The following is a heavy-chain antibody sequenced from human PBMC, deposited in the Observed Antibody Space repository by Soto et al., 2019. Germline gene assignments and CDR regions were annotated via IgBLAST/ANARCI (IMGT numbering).Heavy chain of an antibody. D-gene: IGHD3-10*01. CDR3: ARERITMVRGVTYYYYGMDV. V-gene: IGHV4-34*01. Sequence: PSETLSLTCAVYGWSFSGYYWSWIRQPPGKGLEWIGEINHSGSTNYNPSLKSRVTISVDTSKNQFSLKLSSVTAADTAVYYCARERITMVRGVTYYYYGMDVWGQGTTVTVSS. CDR2: INHSGST. CDR1: GWSFSGYY. J-gene: IGHJ6*02.